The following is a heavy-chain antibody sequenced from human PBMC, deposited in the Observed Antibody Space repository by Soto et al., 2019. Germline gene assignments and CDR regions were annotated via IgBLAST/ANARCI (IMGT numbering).Heavy chain of an antibody. CDR3: ARDMELELPMSFDY. CDR2: INAGNGNT. J-gene: IGHJ4*02. Sequence: QVQLVQSGAEEKKPGASVKVSCKASGYTFTSYAMHWVRQAPGQRLEWMGWINAGNGNTKYSQKFQGRVTITRDTSASTAYMELSSLRSEDTAVYYWARDMELELPMSFDYWGQGTLVTVSS. V-gene: IGHV1-3*05. CDR1: GYTFTSYA. D-gene: IGHD1-7*01.